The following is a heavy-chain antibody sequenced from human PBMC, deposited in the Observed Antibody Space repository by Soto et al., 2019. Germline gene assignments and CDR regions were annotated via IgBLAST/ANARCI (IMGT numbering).Heavy chain of an antibody. J-gene: IGHJ4*01. D-gene: IGHD6-19*01. Sequence: PSETLSLTCTVSVYSISSGSYWACIRQPPGKGPEWIASIYHGGTTFYNPSLKSRITISVDTSNNQFSLKLTSVTAADTAVYYCARVHVMVVAGSTFDYWGHGTLVTVSS. CDR2: IYHGGTT. CDR3: ARVHVMVVAGSTFDY. V-gene: IGHV4-38-2*02. CDR1: VYSISSGSY.